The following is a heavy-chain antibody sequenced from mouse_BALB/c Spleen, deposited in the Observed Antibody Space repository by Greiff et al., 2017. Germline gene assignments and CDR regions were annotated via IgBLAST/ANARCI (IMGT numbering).Heavy chain of an antibody. CDR1: GYTFTSYW. V-gene: IGHV1S127*01. CDR3: ARSYDYDPYAMDY. D-gene: IGHD2-4*01. Sequence: VQLQESGPELVRPGASVKMSCKASGYTFTSYWMHWVKQRPGQGLEWIGMIDPSNSETRLNQKFKDKATLNVDKSSNTAYMQLSSLTSEDSAVYDFARSYDYDPYAMDYWGQGTSVTVSS. J-gene: IGHJ4*01. CDR2: IDPSNSET.